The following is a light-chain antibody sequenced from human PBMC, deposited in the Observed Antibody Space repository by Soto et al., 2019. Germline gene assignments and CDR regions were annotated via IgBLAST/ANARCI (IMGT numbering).Light chain of an antibody. CDR1: QTISSW. CDR2: KAS. CDR3: QHYNSYSEA. J-gene: IGKJ1*01. Sequence: MQMTQSPSTLSVSLGDRVTITCLASQTISSWLAWYQQKPGKAPKLLIYKASTLKSGVPSRFSGSGSGTEFTLTISSLQPDDFATYYCQHYNSYSEAFGQGTKVDI. V-gene: IGKV1-5*03.